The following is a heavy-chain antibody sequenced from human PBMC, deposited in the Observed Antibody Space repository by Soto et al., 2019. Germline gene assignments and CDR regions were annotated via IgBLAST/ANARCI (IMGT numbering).Heavy chain of an antibody. D-gene: IGHD1-26*01. Sequence: RASLTLSCAASGFTFNSYAKNWVRQGPGKGLAWVSAIGTDGNTYYANSVKGRFTISRDNSRTTLYLQMNSLRVEDTALYYCVTQHPGTRPFDYWRQGTPVT. CDR1: GFTFNSYA. V-gene: IGHV3-23*01. CDR2: IGTDGNT. J-gene: IGHJ4*01. CDR3: VTQHPGTRPFDY.